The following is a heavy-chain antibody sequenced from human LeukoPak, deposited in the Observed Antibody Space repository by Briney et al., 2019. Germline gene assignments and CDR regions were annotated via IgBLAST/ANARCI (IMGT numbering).Heavy chain of an antibody. J-gene: IGHJ3*02. CDR1: GGSISSSSYY. CDR2: IYYSGST. V-gene: IGHV4-39*07. D-gene: IGHD3-10*01. Sequence: SETLSLTCTVSGGSISSSSYYWGWIRQPPGKGLEWIGSIYYSGSTYYNPSLKSRVTISVDTSKNQFSLKLSSVTAADTAVYYCARDFGRVHAFDIWGQGTMVTVSS. CDR3: ARDFGRVHAFDI.